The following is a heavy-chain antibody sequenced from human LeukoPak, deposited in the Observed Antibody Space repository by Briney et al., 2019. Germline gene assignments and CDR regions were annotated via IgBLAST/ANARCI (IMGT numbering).Heavy chain of an antibody. D-gene: IGHD3-10*01. CDR1: GGSISSGSYY. J-gene: IGHJ6*03. Sequence: PSETLSLTCTVSGGSISSGSYYWSWIRQPAGKGLEWIGRIYTSGSTNYNPSLKSRVTISVDTSKNQFSLKLSSVTAADTAAYYCARAGGMGFGEFQYYYYYYMDVWGKGTTVTVSS. V-gene: IGHV4-61*02. CDR3: ARAGGMGFGEFQYYYYYYMDV. CDR2: IYTSGST.